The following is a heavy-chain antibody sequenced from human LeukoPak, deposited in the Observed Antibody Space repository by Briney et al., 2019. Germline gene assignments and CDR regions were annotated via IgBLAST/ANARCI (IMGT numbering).Heavy chain of an antibody. CDR1: GYTFANYG. CDR2: ISVYNGNT. D-gene: IGHD3-3*01. J-gene: IGHJ4*02. V-gene: IGHV1-18*01. CDR3: ARAYDFPDY. Sequence: ASVKVSCKASGYTFANYGISWARQAPGQGLEWMGWISVYNGNTNYGQKLQGRVTLTTDTSTSTVYMELSSLRSEDTAVYYCARAYDFPDYWGQGTLVTVSS.